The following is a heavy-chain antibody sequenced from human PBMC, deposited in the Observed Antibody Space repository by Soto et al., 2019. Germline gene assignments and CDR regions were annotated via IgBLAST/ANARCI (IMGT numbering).Heavy chain of an antibody. CDR1: GFTFSSYA. V-gene: IGHV3-23*01. J-gene: IGHJ4*02. Sequence: EVQLLESGGGLVQPGGSLRLSCAASGFTFSSYAMRWVRQAPVKGLEWVSAISGSGGSTYYAGSVKGRFTISRDNSNNTLYLQMNSLRAEDTAVYYCARRGSGSYYDYWGQGTLVTVSS. CDR3: ARRGSGSYYDY. D-gene: IGHD1-26*01. CDR2: ISGSGGST.